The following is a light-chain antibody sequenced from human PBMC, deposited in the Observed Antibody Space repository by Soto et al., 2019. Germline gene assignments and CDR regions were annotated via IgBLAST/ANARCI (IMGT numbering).Light chain of an antibody. CDR2: DVS. CDR3: SSYTSSSVVI. V-gene: IGLV2-14*03. J-gene: IGLJ2*01. CDR1: SSDVGAYNY. Sequence: QSALTQPASVSGSPGQSITLSCTGSSSDVGAYNYVSWYQQHPGKAPKVMIFDVSNRPSGVSNRFSGSKSGITASLTISGLQAEDEADYYCSSYTSSSVVIFGGGTKLTVL.